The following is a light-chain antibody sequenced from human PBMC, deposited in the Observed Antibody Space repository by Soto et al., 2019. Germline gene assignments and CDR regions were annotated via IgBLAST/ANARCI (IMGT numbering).Light chain of an antibody. CDR3: QQRSNWLWT. CDR1: QSVSSY. V-gene: IGKV3-11*01. Sequence: EIVLTQSPATLSLSPGERATLSCRASQSVSSYLAWYQQKPGQAPRLLIYDASTRAAGIPDRFSGSGSGTDFTLTISSLEPEDFAVYYCQQRSNWLWTFGQGTKVDIK. CDR2: DAS. J-gene: IGKJ1*01.